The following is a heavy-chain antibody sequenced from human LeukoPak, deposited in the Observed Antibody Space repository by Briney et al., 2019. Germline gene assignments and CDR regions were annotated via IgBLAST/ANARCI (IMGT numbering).Heavy chain of an antibody. V-gene: IGHV3-53*01. J-gene: IGHJ3*02. CDR3: ARDRKGLRYFDWGAFDI. D-gene: IGHD3-9*01. Sequence: GGSLRLSCAASGFTVSSNYMSWVRQAPGKGLEWVSVIYSGGSTHYADAVKGRFTISRDNSKNTLYLQMNSLRAEDTAVYYCARDRKGLRYFDWGAFDIWGQGTMVTVSS. CDR1: GFTVSSNY. CDR2: IYSGGST.